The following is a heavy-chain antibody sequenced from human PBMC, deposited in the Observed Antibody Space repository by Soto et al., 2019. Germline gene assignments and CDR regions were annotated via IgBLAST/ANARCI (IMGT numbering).Heavy chain of an antibody. CDR3: AFDHYDTEPY. Sequence: QVQLVQSGADVKKPGSSVKVSCKASGGTFSSYTISWVRQAPGQGLEWMGRIIPILGVTNYAHKFQGRVTNTADKPTNTAYMELSSLRSEDTAMYYCAFDHYDTEPYWGQGTMVTVSS. CDR2: IIPILGVT. D-gene: IGHD3-22*01. V-gene: IGHV1-69*02. J-gene: IGHJ3*01. CDR1: GGTFSSYT.